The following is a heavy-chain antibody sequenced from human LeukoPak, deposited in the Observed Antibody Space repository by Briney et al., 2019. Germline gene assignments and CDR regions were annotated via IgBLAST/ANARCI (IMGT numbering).Heavy chain of an antibody. CDR1: GFTFRIYW. Sequence: PGGSLRLSCAASGFTFRIYWMSWVRHAPRKGLEWGANIKQDGREKYYMDSVRGRFTLSRDNAKNSLYLQMDSLRAEDTAVYYCASSVGGFFDYWGQGNLVTVSS. CDR3: ASSVGGFFDY. V-gene: IGHV3-7*01. D-gene: IGHD5/OR15-5a*01. J-gene: IGHJ4*02. CDR2: IKQDGREK.